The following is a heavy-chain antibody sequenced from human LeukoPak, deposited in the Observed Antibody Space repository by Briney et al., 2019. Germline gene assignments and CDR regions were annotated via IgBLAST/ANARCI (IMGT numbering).Heavy chain of an antibody. CDR2: IYSGGST. J-gene: IGHJ4*02. CDR1: GFTFTSYW. CDR3: VRSRGISMVPPQLDY. V-gene: IGHV3-66*01. D-gene: IGHD3-10*01. Sequence: GGSLRLSCAASGFTFTSYWMTWVRQAPGKGLEWVSVIYSGGSTYYADSVKGRFTISRDNSKNTLYLQMNSLRAEDTAVYYCVRSRGISMVPPQLDYWGLGTLVTVSS.